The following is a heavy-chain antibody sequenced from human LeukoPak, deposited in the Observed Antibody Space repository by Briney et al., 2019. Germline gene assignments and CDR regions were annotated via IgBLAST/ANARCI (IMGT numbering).Heavy chain of an antibody. Sequence: ASVKVSCKASGYTFTGYYMHWVRQAPGQGLEWMGWINPNTGGTNYAQKFQGRVTMTRDTSVSTAYMELSRLRSDDTAVYYCARGQGYGSGTYDYWGQGALVTVSS. CDR3: ARGQGYGSGTYDY. D-gene: IGHD3-10*01. CDR2: INPNTGGT. CDR1: GYTFTGYY. V-gene: IGHV1-2*02. J-gene: IGHJ4*02.